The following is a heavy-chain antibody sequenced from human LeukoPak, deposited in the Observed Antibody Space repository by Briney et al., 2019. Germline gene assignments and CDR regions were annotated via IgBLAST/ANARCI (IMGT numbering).Heavy chain of an antibody. Sequence: SETLSLTCTVSGGSISSGYYWGWIRHPPGKGLGWIGNIYHNGNTYNNPSLKSRHPISVDTSKKQFSLKLRTATAPDTAVYYCARIEAVTRGYNHAYYFDYWGQGTLVTVSS. J-gene: IGHJ4*02. CDR2: IYHNGNT. CDR3: ARIEAVTRGYNHAYYFDY. V-gene: IGHV4-38-2*02. D-gene: IGHD5-18*01. CDR1: GGSISSGYY.